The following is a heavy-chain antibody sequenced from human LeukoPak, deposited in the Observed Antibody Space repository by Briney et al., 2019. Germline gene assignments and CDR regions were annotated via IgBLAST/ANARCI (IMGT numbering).Heavy chain of an antibody. CDR3: ARIRGYSYGIDY. Sequence: GGSLRLSCAASGFTFSSFSMNWVRQAPGKGLESVSYISGSSSYTNYADSVKGRFTISRDNAKNSLYLQMNSLRAEDTAVYYCARIRGYSYGIDYWGQGTLVTVSS. J-gene: IGHJ4*02. CDR1: GFTFSSFS. V-gene: IGHV3-21*05. D-gene: IGHD5-18*01. CDR2: ISGSSSYT.